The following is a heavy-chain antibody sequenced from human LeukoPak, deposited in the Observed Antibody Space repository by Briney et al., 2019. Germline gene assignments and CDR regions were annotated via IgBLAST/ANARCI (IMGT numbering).Heavy chain of an antibody. CDR2: MNPNSANT. V-gene: IGHV1-8*01. CDR3: ARARTDLESGDLAYAFEI. D-gene: IGHD7-27*01. J-gene: IGHJ3*02. Sequence: ASVKVSCKASGYTFISYDINWVRQAAGQGLEWMGWMNPNSANTGYAEKFQGRVSMTRNNPISTAYMELSGLRSEDTAVYYCARARTDLESGDLAYAFEIWGQGTMVTVSS. CDR1: GYTFISYD.